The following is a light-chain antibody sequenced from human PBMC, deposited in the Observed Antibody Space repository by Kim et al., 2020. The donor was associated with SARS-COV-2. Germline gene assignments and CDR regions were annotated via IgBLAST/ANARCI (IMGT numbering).Light chain of an antibody. J-gene: IGKJ2*01. CDR2: KAS. V-gene: IGKV1-5*03. Sequence: DIQMTQSSSTLSASVGDRVTITCRASQSISNWLAWYQQKPGKVPKLLIYKASNLENGVPSRFSGSGYGTEFTLTISSLQPGDCATYYCQHSYSYPYTFGQGTKLEI. CDR1: QSISNW. CDR3: QHSYSYPYT.